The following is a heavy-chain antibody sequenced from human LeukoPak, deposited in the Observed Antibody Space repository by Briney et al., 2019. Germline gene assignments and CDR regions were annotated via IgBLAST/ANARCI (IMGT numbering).Heavy chain of an antibody. Sequence: PSETLPLTCTVSGYSISSGYYWGWIRQPPGKGLEWIRSIYNSGSTNYNPSLKSRVTISVDTSKNQFSLKLSSVTAADTAVYYCARHANYYDSSGYYYPSYYFDYWGQGTLVTVSS. CDR2: IYNSGST. CDR1: GYSISSGYY. J-gene: IGHJ4*02. CDR3: ARHANYYDSSGYYYPSYYFDY. V-gene: IGHV4-38-2*02. D-gene: IGHD3-22*01.